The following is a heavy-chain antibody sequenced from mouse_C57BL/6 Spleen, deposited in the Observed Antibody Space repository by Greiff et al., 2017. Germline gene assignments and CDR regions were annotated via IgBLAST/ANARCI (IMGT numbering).Heavy chain of an antibody. J-gene: IGHJ1*03. CDR2: ISRGGGDT. Sequence: EVQLMQPGAGLVKPGGSLKLSCAASGYTFTSYTMSWVRQTPGKRLEWVATISRGGGDTYYTDSVKGRFTLSGDKANNTPYLQMSSLSSEDTALYCCARGGYYGYCDVWGTGTTVTVSS. CDR1: GYTFTSYT. CDR3: ARGGYYGYCDV. V-gene: IGHV5-9*04.